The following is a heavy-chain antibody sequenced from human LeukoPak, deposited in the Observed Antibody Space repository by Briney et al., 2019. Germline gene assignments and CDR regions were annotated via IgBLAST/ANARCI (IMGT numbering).Heavy chain of an antibody. V-gene: IGHV3-30*18. CDR3: AKDGGIGGYDILTGYFDY. CDR1: GFTFSSYG. J-gene: IGHJ4*02. Sequence: GGSLRLSCAASGFTFSSYGMHWVRQAPGKGLEWVAVISYDGSNKYYADSVKGRFTISRDNSKNTLYLQMNSLRAEDTAVYYCAKDGGIGGYDILTGYFDYWGQGTLVTVSS. D-gene: IGHD3-9*01. CDR2: ISYDGSNK.